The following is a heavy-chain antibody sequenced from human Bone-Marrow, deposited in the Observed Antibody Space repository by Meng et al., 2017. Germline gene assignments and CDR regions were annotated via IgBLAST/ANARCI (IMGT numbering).Heavy chain of an antibody. J-gene: IGHJ4*02. V-gene: IGHV4-4*07. D-gene: IGHD3-22*01. Sequence: SETLSLTCTVSGGSISSYYWSWIRQPAGKGLEWIGRIYTSGSTNYNPTLKSRVTMSVDTSKNQFSLKLSSVTAADTAVYYCARGRMIVVVTGHKDFDYWGQGTLVTVSS. CDR1: GGSISSYY. CDR3: ARGRMIVVVTGHKDFDY. CDR2: IYTSGST.